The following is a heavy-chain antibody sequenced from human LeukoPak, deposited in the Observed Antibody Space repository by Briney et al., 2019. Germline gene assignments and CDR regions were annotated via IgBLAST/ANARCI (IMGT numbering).Heavy chain of an antibody. D-gene: IGHD5-24*01. CDR2: IKYDGSDK. Sequence: GSLRLSCAASGFTVSGFWMSWVRQAPTKGVEWVANIKYDGSDKRYVASVKGRFTVSRDNANNTLYLQMTSLRDEDTAVYYCVRGWDCFDSWGQGTLVTVSS. CDR3: VRGWDCFDS. CDR1: GFTVSGFW. V-gene: IGHV3-7*04. J-gene: IGHJ4*02.